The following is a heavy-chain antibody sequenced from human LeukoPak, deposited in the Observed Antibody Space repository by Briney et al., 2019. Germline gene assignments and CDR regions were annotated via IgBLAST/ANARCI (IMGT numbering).Heavy chain of an antibody. CDR2: INIDGSGT. CDR1: RFTFISFW. J-gene: IGHJ6*03. CDR3: ARVRPGYYYMDV. Sequence: GGSLRLSCAASRFTFISFWMHWVRQAPGKGLVWVSRINIDGSGTTYADSVKGRFTISRDNAKNTLYLQINSLRVEDTAVYYCARVRPGYYYMDVWGKGTTVTVSS. D-gene: IGHD7-27*01. V-gene: IGHV3-74*01.